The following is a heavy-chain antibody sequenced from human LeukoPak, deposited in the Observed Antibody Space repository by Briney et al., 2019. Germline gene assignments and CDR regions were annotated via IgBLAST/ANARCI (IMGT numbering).Heavy chain of an antibody. V-gene: IGHV3-64*01. D-gene: IGHD3-10*01. J-gene: IGHJ4*02. Sequence: GGSLRPSCAASGFTFSSYAMHWVRQAPGKGLEYVPAISSNGGSTYYANSVKGRFTISRDNSKNTLYLQMGSLRAEDIAVYYCARSGTMVRGVINYFDYWGQGTLVTVSS. CDR3: ARSGTMVRGVINYFDY. CDR2: ISSNGGST. CDR1: GFTFSSYA.